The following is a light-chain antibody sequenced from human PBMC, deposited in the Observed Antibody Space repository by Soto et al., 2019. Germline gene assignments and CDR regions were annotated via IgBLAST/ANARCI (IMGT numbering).Light chain of an antibody. CDR2: AAS. V-gene: IGKV1-27*01. CDR3: QKYNDGPPAT. Sequence: DIQMTQSPSSLSASVEDRVTITCRASQNINNYLAWYQQKPGNAPKLLIYAASTLQSGVPSRFSGGGSGTDFTLTISSLQPEDVATYYCQKYNDGPPATFGPGTKV. CDR1: QNINNY. J-gene: IGKJ3*01.